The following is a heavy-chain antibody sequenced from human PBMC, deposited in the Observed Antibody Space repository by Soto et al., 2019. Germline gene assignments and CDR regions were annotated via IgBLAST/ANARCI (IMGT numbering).Heavy chain of an antibody. V-gene: IGHV4-34*01. CDR3: CMVTFSAMDV. J-gene: IGHJ6*02. Sequence: SETLSLTCDMYGGSLSGYYWTWIRQPPGKGLEWIGEINHIGRTNYNPSLKSRVTIVLDTSKNQFSLKLSSVTAADTAVYCCCMVTFSAMDVWGQGTTVTVSS. CDR2: INHIGRT. CDR1: GGSLSGYY. D-gene: IGHD2-15*01.